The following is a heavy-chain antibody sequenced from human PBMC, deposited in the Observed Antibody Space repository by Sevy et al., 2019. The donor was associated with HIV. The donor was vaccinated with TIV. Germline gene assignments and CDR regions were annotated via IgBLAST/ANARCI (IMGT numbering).Heavy chain of an antibody. J-gene: IGHJ6*02. V-gene: IGHV3-66*01. CDR2: IDSGGST. CDR3: ARDRYYDASDYYYYYYGMDV. CDR1: GFTVSGNY. D-gene: IGHD3-22*01. Sequence: GGSLRLSCEASGFTVSGNYMAWVRLAPGKGLEWVSLIDSGGSTYYADSVKGRFTISRDNAKNTLYLQMNPLGAEDTAVYFCARDRYYDASDYYYYYYGMDVWGQGTTVTVSS.